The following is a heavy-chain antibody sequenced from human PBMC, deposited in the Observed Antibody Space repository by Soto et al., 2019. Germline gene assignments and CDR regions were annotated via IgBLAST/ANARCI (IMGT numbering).Heavy chain of an antibody. CDR3: ARDHYINNGRGSFDP. J-gene: IGHJ5*02. CDR1: GFTFSDFY. D-gene: IGHD3-10*01. CDR2: ISSSGSTI. Sequence: QVQLVESGGGLVKPGGSLRLSCAGSGFTFSDFYMSWIRQAPGKGLEWLSYISSSGSTIYYADSVKGRFTISRDNAKNSLYLQKNSLRAEDTAVYYCARDHYINNGRGSFDPWGQGTLVTVSS. V-gene: IGHV3-11*01.